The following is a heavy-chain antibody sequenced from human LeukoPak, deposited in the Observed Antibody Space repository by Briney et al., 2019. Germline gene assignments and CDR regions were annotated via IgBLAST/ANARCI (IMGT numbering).Heavy chain of an antibody. D-gene: IGHD3-3*01. Sequence: PSETLSLTCTVSGGSISSGSYYWSWIRQPAGKGLEWIGRIYTSGSTNYNPSLKSRVTISVDTSKNQFSLTLSSVTAADTAVYYCARERLFGVVIISNYYYYMDVWGKGTTVTVSS. CDR2: IYTSGST. V-gene: IGHV4-61*02. CDR1: GGSISSGSYY. J-gene: IGHJ6*03. CDR3: ARERLFGVVIISNYYYYMDV.